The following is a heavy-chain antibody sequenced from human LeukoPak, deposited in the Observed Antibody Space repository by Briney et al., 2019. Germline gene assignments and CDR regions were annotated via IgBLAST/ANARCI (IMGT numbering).Heavy chain of an antibody. Sequence: GGSLRLSCAASGFTFSHHWMHWVRQGPGKGLGWVSRINSDGSSTTYADPVKGRLTISRDNARNTLYLQMNSLRAEDTAVHYCARATSYSNYGMDVWGQGTTVTVSS. J-gene: IGHJ6*02. D-gene: IGHD6-13*01. CDR3: ARATSYSNYGMDV. CDR2: INSDGSST. CDR1: GFTFSHHW. V-gene: IGHV3-74*01.